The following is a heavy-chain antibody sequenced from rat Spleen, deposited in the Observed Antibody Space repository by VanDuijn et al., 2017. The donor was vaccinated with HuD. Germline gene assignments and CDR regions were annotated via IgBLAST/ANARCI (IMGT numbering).Heavy chain of an antibody. CDR1: GFTFSDYD. CDR3: SRSLYNNFEY. V-gene: IGHV5-29*01. D-gene: IGHD1-10*01. CDR2: ISYDGGST. J-gene: IGHJ2*01. Sequence: EVQLVESGGGLVQPGRSLNLSCAASGFTFSDYDMAWVRQAPTKGLEWVATISYDGGSTDYRDSVKGRFTISRDNAKSTLYLQMDSLRSEDTATYYCSRSLYNNFEYWGQGVMVTVSS.